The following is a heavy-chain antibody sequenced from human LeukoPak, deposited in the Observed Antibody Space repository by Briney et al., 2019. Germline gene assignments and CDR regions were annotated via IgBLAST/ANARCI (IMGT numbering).Heavy chain of an antibody. D-gene: IGHD3-22*01. J-gene: IGHJ1*01. CDR2: IIPIFGTA. Sequence: SVKVSCKASGGTFSSYAISWVRQAPGQGLEWMGRIIPIFGTANYAQKFQGRVTITKDESTSTAYMELSSLRSEDTAVYYCARGVDYYDSSGYPEYFQHWGQGTLVTVSS. V-gene: IGHV1-69*05. CDR3: ARGVDYYDSSGYPEYFQH. CDR1: GGTFSSYA.